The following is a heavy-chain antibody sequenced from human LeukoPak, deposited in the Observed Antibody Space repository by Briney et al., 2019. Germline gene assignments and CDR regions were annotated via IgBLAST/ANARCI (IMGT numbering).Heavy chain of an antibody. J-gene: IGHJ4*02. Sequence: GSSVKVSCKASGGTFSSYAISWVRQAPGQGLEWMGGIIPIFGTANYAQKFQGRVTITTDESTSTAYMELSSLRSEDTAVYYCASPNLDHYDSSGYPFLEYWGQGTLVTVSS. D-gene: IGHD3-22*01. V-gene: IGHV1-69*05. CDR3: ASPNLDHYDSSGYPFLEY. CDR2: IIPIFGTA. CDR1: GGTFSSYA.